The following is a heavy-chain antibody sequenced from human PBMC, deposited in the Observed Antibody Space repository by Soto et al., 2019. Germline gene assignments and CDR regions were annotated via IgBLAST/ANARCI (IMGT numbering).Heavy chain of an antibody. J-gene: IGHJ6*03. CDR3: ARSPNSGWFGENYYMDV. Sequence: SETLSLTCTVSGGSISSSSYYWGWIRQPPGKGLEWIGSIYYSGSTYYNPSLKSRVTISVDTSKNQFSLKLSSVTAADTAVYYCARSPNSGWFGENYYMDVWGKGTTVTVSS. CDR1: GGSISSSSYY. D-gene: IGHD3-10*01. CDR2: IYYSGST. V-gene: IGHV4-39*01.